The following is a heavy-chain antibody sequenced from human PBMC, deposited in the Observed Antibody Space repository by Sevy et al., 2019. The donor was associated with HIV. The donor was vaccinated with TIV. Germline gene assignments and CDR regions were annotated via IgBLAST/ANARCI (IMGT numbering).Heavy chain of an antibody. CDR3: ARWNYYDSRGVSSFDY. V-gene: IGHV4-61*02. CDR1: GDSVSNTNDY. D-gene: IGHD3-22*01. Sequence: SETLSLTCTVSGDSVSNTNDYWSWIRQPAGKGLEWIGRMKTSGSTNYNPSLKSRVTISVDTSKNQFSLKLSSVTAADTAVYYCARWNYYDSRGVSSFDYWGQGTLVTVSS. J-gene: IGHJ4*02. CDR2: MKTSGST.